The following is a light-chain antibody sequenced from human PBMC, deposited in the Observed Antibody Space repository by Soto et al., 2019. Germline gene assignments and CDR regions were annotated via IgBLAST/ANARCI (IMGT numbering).Light chain of an antibody. J-gene: IGLJ3*02. Sequence: QSVLTQPASVSGSPGQSITISCTGTSSDVGGYNYVSWYQQHPGKAPKLMIYDVSTRPSGVSNRFSGSKSGNTASLTISGLQAEDEADYYCSSYPSSSLWVFGGGTKLTVL. CDR1: SSDVGGYNY. CDR3: SSYPSSSLWV. CDR2: DVS. V-gene: IGLV2-14*01.